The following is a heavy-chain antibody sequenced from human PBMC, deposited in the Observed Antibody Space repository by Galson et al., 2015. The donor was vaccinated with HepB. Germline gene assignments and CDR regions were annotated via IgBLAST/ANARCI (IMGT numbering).Heavy chain of an antibody. D-gene: IGHD5-12*01. CDR1: GGSISSSNW. CDR3: ARVLGYSGYGSFHY. V-gene: IGHV4-4*02. J-gene: IGHJ4*02. Sequence: LSLTCAVSGGSISSSNWWSWLRQPPGKGLEWIGEIYHSGSTNYNPSLKRRVTMSVDKSKNQFSLKLRSVTAADTAVYYCARVLGYSGYGSFHYWGQGTLVTVSS. CDR2: IYHSGST.